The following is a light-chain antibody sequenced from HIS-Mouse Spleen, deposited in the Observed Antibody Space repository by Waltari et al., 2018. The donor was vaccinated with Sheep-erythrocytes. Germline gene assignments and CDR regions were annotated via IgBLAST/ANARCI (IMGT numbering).Light chain of an antibody. J-gene: IGLJ2*01. CDR1: SSDVGGYNY. CDR3: SLYTSSSTLV. CDR2: EVS. V-gene: IGLV2-18*01. Sequence: QSALTQPRSVSGSPGQSVTISCTGTSSDVGGYNYVSWYQQPPGTAPKLMIYEVSNRPSGVPDRFSGSKSGNTASLTISGLQAEEEADYYCSLYTSSSTLVFGGGTKLTVL.